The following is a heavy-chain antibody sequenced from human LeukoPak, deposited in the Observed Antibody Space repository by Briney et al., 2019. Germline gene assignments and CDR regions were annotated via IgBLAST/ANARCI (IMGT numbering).Heavy chain of an antibody. J-gene: IGHJ4*02. D-gene: IGHD2-2*01. CDR3: ARRGDQVVPAAMWRGKPGYYFDY. CDR1: GFTFSSYA. CDR2: INHSGST. Sequence: GSLRLSCAASGFTFSSYAMSWIRQPPGKGLEWIGEINHSGSTNYNPSLKSRVTISVDTSKNQFSLKLSSVTAADTAVYYCARRGDQVVPAAMWRGKPGYYFDYWGQGTLVTVSS. V-gene: IGHV4-34*01.